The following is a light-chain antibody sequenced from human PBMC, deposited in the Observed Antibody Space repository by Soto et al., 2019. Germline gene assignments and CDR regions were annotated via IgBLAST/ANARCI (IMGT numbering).Light chain of an antibody. CDR3: QQYGSSGT. V-gene: IGKV4-1*01. CDR2: WAS. CDR1: QSFLSSSNNKNH. J-gene: IGKJ1*01. Sequence: VMTQSPDSLAVSLGYSATINCNSSQSFLSSSNNKNHLAWYQQKPGQPPKLLIYWASTRESGVPDRFSGSGSGTDFTLTISRLEPEDFAVYYCQQYGSSGTFGQGTKVDIK.